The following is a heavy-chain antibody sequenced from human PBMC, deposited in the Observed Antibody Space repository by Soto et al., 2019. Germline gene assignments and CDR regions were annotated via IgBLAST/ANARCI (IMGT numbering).Heavy chain of an antibody. D-gene: IGHD1-26*01. Sequence: QVQLVQSGAEVREPGASMKVSCKASGYSFSSLDINWVRQTTGQGLEWMGWMQPRDGRTGYAQKFQGRVTMTRDTSINTAYMELSSLTSDDTAFYYCARGVTAGVDYWGQGTLVTVSS. CDR1: GYSFSSLD. J-gene: IGHJ4*02. CDR3: ARGVTAGVDY. CDR2: MQPRDGRT. V-gene: IGHV1-8*01.